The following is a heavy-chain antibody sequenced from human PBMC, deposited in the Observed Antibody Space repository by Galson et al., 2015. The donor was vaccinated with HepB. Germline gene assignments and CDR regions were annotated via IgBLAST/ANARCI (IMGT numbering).Heavy chain of an antibody. J-gene: IGHJ6*02. Sequence: SVKVSCKASGYTFTSYGISWVRQAPGQGLEWMGWISAYNGNTNYAQTLQGRVTMTTDTSTSTAYMELRSLRSDDTAVYYCARDRLLWFGEPRGFGMDVWGQGTTVTVSS. CDR1: GYTFTSYG. V-gene: IGHV1-18*01. CDR2: ISAYNGNT. CDR3: ARDRLLWFGEPRGFGMDV. D-gene: IGHD3-10*01.